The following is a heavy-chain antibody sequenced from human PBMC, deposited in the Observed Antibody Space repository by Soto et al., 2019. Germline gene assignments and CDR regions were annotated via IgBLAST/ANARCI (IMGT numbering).Heavy chain of an antibody. CDR1: GFTFSSYA. CDR3: AKDRGYSSGWFDY. CDR2: ISGSGGST. J-gene: IGHJ4*02. D-gene: IGHD6-19*01. V-gene: IGHV3-23*01. Sequence: GESLKISCAASGFTFSSYAMSWVRQAPGKGLEWVSAISGSGGSTYYADSVKGRFTISRDNSKNTLYLQMNSLRAEDTAVYYCAKDRGYSSGWFDYWGQGTLVTVSS.